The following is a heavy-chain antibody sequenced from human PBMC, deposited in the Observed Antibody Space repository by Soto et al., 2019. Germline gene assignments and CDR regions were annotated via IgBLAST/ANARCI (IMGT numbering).Heavy chain of an antibody. Sequence: EVQLVESGGGLIQPGGSLRLSCAVSGFTVSNNYMSWVRQAPGKGLEGVSVIYSGGYTAYGDSVKGRFTISRDNSKNKLYLKINGLGAGDTAVIYGGTPGGGGGYWGQGTLVTVSS. CDR1: GFTVSNNY. V-gene: IGHV3-53*01. D-gene: IGHD3-10*01. J-gene: IGHJ4*02. CDR2: IYSGGYT. CDR3: GTPGGGGGY.